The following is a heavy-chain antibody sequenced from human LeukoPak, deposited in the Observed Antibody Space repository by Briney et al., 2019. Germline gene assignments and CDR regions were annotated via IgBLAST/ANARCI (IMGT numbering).Heavy chain of an antibody. CDR1: GGSISSYY. CDR2: IYYSGST. D-gene: IGHD1-26*01. J-gene: IGHJ4*02. Sequence: SETLSLTCTVSGGSISSYYWSWLRQPPGKGLEWIGYIYYSGSTNYNPSLKSRVTISVDTSKNQFSLKLSSVTAADTAVYYCARHRVGATGAVDYWGQGTLVTVSS. CDR3: ARHRVGATGAVDY. V-gene: IGHV4-59*01.